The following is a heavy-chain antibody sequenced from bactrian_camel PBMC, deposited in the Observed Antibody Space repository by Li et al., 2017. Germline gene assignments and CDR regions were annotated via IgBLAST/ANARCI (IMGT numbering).Heavy chain of an antibody. CDR2: IDCIGST. Sequence: HVQLVESGGGSVQAGGSLRLSCTVSGNMYNRYHMGWFRQAPGRLREGVAVIDCIGSTSYAESAKGRFTISQDNAKNTVYLQMNSMKSEDTALYYCAASRTTAGFKHWGQGTQVTVS. V-gene: IGHV3S53*01. CDR3: AASRTTAGFKH. CDR1: GNMYNRYH. J-gene: IGHJ4*01.